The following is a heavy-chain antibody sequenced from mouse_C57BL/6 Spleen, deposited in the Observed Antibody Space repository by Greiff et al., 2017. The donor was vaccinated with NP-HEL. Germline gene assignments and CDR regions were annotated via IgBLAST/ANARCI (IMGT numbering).Heavy chain of an antibody. CDR1: GFTFSDYY. V-gene: IGHV5-16*01. CDR3: ARHYYGGAMDY. D-gene: IGHD1-2*01. J-gene: IGHJ4*01. Sequence: EVQRVESEGGLVQPGSSMKLSCTASGFTFSDYYMAWVRQVPEKGLEWVANINYDGSSTYYLDSLKSRFIISRDNAKNILYLQMSSLKSEDTATYYCARHYYGGAMDYWGQGTSVTVSS. CDR2: INYDGSST.